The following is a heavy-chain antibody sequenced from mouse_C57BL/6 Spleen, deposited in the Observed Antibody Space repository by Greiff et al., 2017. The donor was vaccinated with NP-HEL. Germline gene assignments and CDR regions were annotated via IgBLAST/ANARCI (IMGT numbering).Heavy chain of an antibody. V-gene: IGHV1-15*01. CDR3: TRTTVVFDY. Sequence: QVQLKESGAELVRPGASVTLSCKASGYTFTDYEMHWVKQTPVHGLEWIGAIDPETGGTAYNQKFKGKAILTADKSSSTAYMELRSLTSEDSAVYYCTRTTVVFDYWGQGTTLTVSS. J-gene: IGHJ2*01. CDR2: IDPETGGT. CDR1: GYTFTDYE. D-gene: IGHD1-1*01.